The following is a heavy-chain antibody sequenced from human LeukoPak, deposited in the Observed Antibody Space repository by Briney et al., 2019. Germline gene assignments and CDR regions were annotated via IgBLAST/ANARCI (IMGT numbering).Heavy chain of an antibody. CDR1: GSIFSNYA. Sequence: PGGSLRLSCAASGSIFSNYAMSWVRQAPGKGLEWVSTISGGGGNTYYADPVTGRFTISRDISKNTLYLQMNSLRAEDTAVYYCAKRADGYKFDYWGQGTLVTVSS. CDR3: AKRADGYKFDY. D-gene: IGHD5-24*01. J-gene: IGHJ4*02. CDR2: ISGGGGNT. V-gene: IGHV3-23*01.